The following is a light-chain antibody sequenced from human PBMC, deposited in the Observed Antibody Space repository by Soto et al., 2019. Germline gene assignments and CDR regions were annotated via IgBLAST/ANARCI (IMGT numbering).Light chain of an antibody. CDR3: QQYNNWPHT. J-gene: IGKJ4*01. Sequence: EIVMTQSPATLSVSPGERVTLSCRASQSISSTLAWYQQKPGQAPRLLIYGASTRATGIPARFSGSGSGTEFTLTISSLQSEDFAVYHCQQYNNWPHTFGGGTKVEIK. CDR1: QSISST. V-gene: IGKV3-15*01. CDR2: GAS.